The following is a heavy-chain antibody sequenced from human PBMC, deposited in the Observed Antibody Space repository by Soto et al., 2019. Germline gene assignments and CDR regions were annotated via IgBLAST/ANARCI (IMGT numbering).Heavy chain of an antibody. CDR2: ISSSSSTI. CDR3: ARPEYSSSSYGMDV. CDR1: GFTFSSYS. Sequence: GGSLRLSCAASGFTFSSYSMNWVRQAPGKGLEKVSYISSSSSTIYYADSVKGRFTISRDNAKNSLYLQMNSLRDEDTAVYYCARPEYSSSSYGMDVWGQGTTVTVSS. V-gene: IGHV3-48*02. J-gene: IGHJ6*02. D-gene: IGHD6-6*01.